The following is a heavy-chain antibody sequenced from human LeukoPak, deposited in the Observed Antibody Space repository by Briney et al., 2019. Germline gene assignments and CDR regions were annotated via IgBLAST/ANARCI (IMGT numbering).Heavy chain of an antibody. J-gene: IGHJ4*02. CDR1: GFTFSSYG. D-gene: IGHD1-26*01. CDR3: AKDRSDVGAKYYFDY. V-gene: IGHV3-30*18. CDR2: ISYDGSIK. Sequence: PGGSLRLSCAASGFTFSSYGMHWVRQAPGKGLEWVALISYDGSIKYYADSVKGRFTISRDNSKNTVYLQMNSLRAEDMAVYYCAKDRSDVGAKYYFDYWGQGTLVTVSS.